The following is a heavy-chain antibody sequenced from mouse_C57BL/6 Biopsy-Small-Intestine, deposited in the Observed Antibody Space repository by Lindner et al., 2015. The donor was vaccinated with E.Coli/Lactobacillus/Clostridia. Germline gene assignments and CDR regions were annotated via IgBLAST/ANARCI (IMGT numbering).Heavy chain of an antibody. J-gene: IGHJ4*01. CDR2: IIPKFGMA. V-gene: IGHV1-64*01. Sequence: SVKVSCKAPGDTFNNYVITWLRQAPGQGLEWMGRIIPKFGMASYARKFQARVTITADEFTSTAFMELRSLRFDDMAVYYCARDEGYCGGGTCYSGWGQGTLVTVSS. D-gene: IGHD1-1*02. CDR3: ARDEGYCGGGTCYSG. CDR1: GDTFNNYV.